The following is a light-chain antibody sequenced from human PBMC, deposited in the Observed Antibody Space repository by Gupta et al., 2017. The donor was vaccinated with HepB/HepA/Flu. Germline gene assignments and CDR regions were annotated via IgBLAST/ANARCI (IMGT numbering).Light chain of an antibody. CDR2: DNN. Sequence: QSVLTQPPSVSAAPGQKVTIYCPGSSSNIGRNYVSWYQQLPGTAPKLLIYDNNNRPSGIPDRFSGSKSGTSATLGITGLQTGDEADYYCATWDGSLNVGVFATGTKVTVL. CDR1: SSNIGRNY. J-gene: IGLJ1*01. V-gene: IGLV1-51*01. CDR3: ATWDGSLNVGV.